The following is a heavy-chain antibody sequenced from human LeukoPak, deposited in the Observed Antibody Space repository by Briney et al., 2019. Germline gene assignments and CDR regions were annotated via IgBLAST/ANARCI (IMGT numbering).Heavy chain of an antibody. J-gene: IGHJ4*02. Sequence: SETLSLTCAVSGGSISSGGYSWSWIRQPPGKGLEWIGYIYHSGSTCYNPSLKSRVTISVDRSKNQFSLKLSSVTAADTAVYYCARGTHLGYFDYWGQGTLVTVSS. V-gene: IGHV4-30-2*01. CDR1: GGSISSGGYS. D-gene: IGHD1-1*01. CDR2: IYHSGST. CDR3: ARGTHLGYFDY.